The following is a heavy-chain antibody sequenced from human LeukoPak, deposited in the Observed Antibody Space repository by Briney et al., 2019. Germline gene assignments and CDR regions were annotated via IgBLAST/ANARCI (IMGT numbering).Heavy chain of an antibody. V-gene: IGHV4-61*02. CDR3: ASMRAYCTNGVCPQYFDY. Sequence: PSETLSLTCTVSGGSISSGSYYWSWIRQPAGKGLEWIGRIYTSGSTNYNPSLKSRVTISVDTSKNQFSLKLSSVTAADTAVYYCASMRAYCTNGVCPQYFDYWGQGTLVTVSS. CDR1: GGSISSGSYY. D-gene: IGHD2-8*01. J-gene: IGHJ4*02. CDR2: IYTSGST.